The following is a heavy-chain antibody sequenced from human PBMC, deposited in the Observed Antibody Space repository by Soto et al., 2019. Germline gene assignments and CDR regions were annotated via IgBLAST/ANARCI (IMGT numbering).Heavy chain of an antibody. Sequence: GGSLRLSCAASGFTFSNYWMSWVRQAPGKGLEWVSAISGSGGSKYYADSVKGRFTISRDNSKNTLYLQMNSLRAEDTAVYYCAKEGPYSNHTFDYWGQGTLVTVSS. J-gene: IGHJ4*02. CDR2: ISGSGGSK. CDR3: AKEGPYSNHTFDY. D-gene: IGHD4-4*01. V-gene: IGHV3-23*01. CDR1: GFTFSNYW.